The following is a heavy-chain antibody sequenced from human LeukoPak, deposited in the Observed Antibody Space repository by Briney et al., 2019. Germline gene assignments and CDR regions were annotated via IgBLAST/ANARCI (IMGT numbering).Heavy chain of an antibody. CDR3: AKGGKWDVTPFDY. CDR2: ISGGGGST. D-gene: IGHD1-26*01. Sequence: GGSLRLSCAASGFTFTSYFMNWVRQAPGKGLEWVSTISGGGGSTYYADSVKGRFTISRDNSKNTLYLQVNSLRAEDTAVYYCAKGGKWDVTPFDYWGQGTLVTVSS. V-gene: IGHV3-23*01. J-gene: IGHJ4*02. CDR1: GFTFTSYF.